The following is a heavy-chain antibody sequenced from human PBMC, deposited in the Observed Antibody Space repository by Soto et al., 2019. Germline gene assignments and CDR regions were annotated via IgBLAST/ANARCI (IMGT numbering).Heavy chain of an antibody. CDR1: VFTFSSYA. V-gene: IGHV3-23*01. J-gene: IGHJ4*02. CDR3: PNHYRANSFEY. CDR2: LSGSADST. Sequence: PVGSLRLSCASSVFTFSSYAMSCVRRAPGKGLEWISTLSGSADSTYYADSAKGRFTISRDNSKNTLYLQMDSLRVDDTAVYYCPNHYRANSFEYWGQATLVTVSS. D-gene: IGHD4-17*01.